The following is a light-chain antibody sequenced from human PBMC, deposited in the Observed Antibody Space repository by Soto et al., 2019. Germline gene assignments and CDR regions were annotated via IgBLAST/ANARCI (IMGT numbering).Light chain of an antibody. J-gene: IGLJ2*01. Sequence: QSVLTQPPSVSEAPRQRVTISCSGSNSNIGNNAVTWYQQLPGKAPKLLIYFDDLLPSGVSDRFSGSKSGTSASLAISGLQSEDEADYYWAAWDDSLNVVLFGGGTKLTVL. CDR1: NSNIGNNA. CDR2: FDD. CDR3: AAWDDSLNVVL. V-gene: IGLV1-36*01.